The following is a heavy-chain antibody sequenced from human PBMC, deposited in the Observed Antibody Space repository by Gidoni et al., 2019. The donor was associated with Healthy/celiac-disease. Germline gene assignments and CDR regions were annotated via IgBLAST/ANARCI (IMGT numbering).Heavy chain of an antibody. J-gene: IGHJ4*02. CDR1: GFTVSSNY. CDR3: ARTRDGYNPADY. D-gene: IGHD5-12*01. V-gene: IGHV3-66*01. CDR2: IYSGGST. Sequence: EVQLVESGGGLVQPGGSLRLSCAASGFTVSSNYMSWVRQAPGKGLEWVSVIYSGGSTYYADSVKGRFTISRDNSKNTLYLQMNSLRAEDTAVYYCARTRDGYNPADYWGQGTLVTVSS.